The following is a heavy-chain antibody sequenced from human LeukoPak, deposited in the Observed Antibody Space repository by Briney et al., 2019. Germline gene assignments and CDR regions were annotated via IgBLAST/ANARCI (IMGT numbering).Heavy chain of an antibody. Sequence: PGGSLALSCAASGFTFDDYTMHWVRQSPGKGLEWVSLISWDGGSTYYADSVKGRFIISRDNSKNSLYLQMNSLRTEDTALYYCAKELVATGAFDYWGQGTLVTVSS. CDR3: AKELVATGAFDY. CDR2: ISWDGGST. V-gene: IGHV3-43*01. J-gene: IGHJ4*02. CDR1: GFTFDDYT. D-gene: IGHD3-10*01.